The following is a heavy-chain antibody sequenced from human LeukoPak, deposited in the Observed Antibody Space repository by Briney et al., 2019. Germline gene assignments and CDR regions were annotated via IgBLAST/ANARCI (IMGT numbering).Heavy chain of an antibody. CDR3: ARSIVGYYYDSSGYPY. Sequence: PSETLSLTCTVSGGSISSSSYYWGWIRQSPGKGLEWIGSIYYSGSTYYNPSLKSRVTISVDTSKNQFSLKLSSVTAADTAVYYCARSIVGYYYDSSGYPYWGQGTLVTVSS. CDR1: GGSISSSSYY. D-gene: IGHD3-22*01. CDR2: IYYSGST. J-gene: IGHJ4*02. V-gene: IGHV4-39*01.